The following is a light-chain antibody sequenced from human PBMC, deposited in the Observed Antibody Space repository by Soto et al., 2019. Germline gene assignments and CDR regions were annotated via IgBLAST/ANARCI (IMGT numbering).Light chain of an antibody. CDR1: SSDVGTYKY. J-gene: IGLJ1*01. V-gene: IGLV2-14*01. Sequence: QSVLTQPASVSGSPGQSITISCTGTSSDVGTYKYVSWYQQLPGKAPKLMIYEVSNRPSGVSNRFSGSKSGNTASLTISELHAEDEADYYCSSYTNINTRACVFGTGTKLTVL. CDR2: EVS. CDR3: SSYTNINTRACV.